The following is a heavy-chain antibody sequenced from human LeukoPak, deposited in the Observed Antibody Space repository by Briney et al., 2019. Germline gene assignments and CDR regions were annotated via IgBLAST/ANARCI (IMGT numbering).Heavy chain of an antibody. D-gene: IGHD5-18*01. Sequence: GRPLRLSCAASGFTFSSYGMHWVRQAPGKGLEWVAVIWYDGSNKYYADSVKGRFTISRDNSKNTLYLQMNSLRAEDTAVYYCARGEDTAMALDYWGQGTLVTVSS. CDR1: GFTFSSYG. CDR3: ARGEDTAMALDY. CDR2: IWYDGSNK. V-gene: IGHV3-33*01. J-gene: IGHJ4*02.